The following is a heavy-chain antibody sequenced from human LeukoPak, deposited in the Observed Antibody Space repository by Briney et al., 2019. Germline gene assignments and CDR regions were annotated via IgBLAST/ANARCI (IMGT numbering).Heavy chain of an antibody. Sequence: GGSLRLSCAASGFTFRSYGMHWVRQAPGKGLEWVAFIRYDGSNKYYADSVKGRFTISRDNSKNTLYLQMNSLRAEDTAVYYCAKVQYSSSWYGIDYWGQGTLVTVSS. J-gene: IGHJ4*02. V-gene: IGHV3-30*02. CDR3: AKVQYSSSWYGIDY. CDR1: GFTFRSYG. D-gene: IGHD6-13*01. CDR2: IRYDGSNK.